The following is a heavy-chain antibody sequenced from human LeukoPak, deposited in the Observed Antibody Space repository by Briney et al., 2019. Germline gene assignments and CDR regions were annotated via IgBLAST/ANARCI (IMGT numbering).Heavy chain of an antibody. CDR3: ARALTGGSGTYYYYYGMDV. Sequence: PSETLSLTCTVSGGSISSGDYYWSWIRQPPGKGLEWVGYIYYSGSSYYNPSLKSRVTISVETSKNQFSLKLSSVTAADTAVYYCARALTGGSGTYYYYYGMDVWGKRTTVTVSS. CDR1: GGSISSGDYY. D-gene: IGHD3-10*01. J-gene: IGHJ6*04. CDR2: IYYSGSS. V-gene: IGHV4-30-4*01.